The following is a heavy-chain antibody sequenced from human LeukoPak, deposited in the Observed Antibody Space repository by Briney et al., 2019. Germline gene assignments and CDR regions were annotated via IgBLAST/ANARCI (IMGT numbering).Heavy chain of an antibody. CDR2: INPNSGGT. J-gene: IGHJ4*02. CDR3: ARGLGGRYSYGRYYFDY. Sequence: ASLKVSCKASGYTFTGYYMHWVRQAPGQGLEWMGWINPNSGGTNYAQKFQGRVTMTRDTSISTAYMELSRLRSDDTAVYYCARGLGGRYSYGRYYFDYWGQGTLVTVSS. CDR1: GYTFTGYY. V-gene: IGHV1-2*02. D-gene: IGHD5-18*01.